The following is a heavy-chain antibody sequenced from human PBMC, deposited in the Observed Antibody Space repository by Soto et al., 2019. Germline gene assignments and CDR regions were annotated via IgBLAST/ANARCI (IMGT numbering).Heavy chain of an antibody. CDR1: GATFSSYA. J-gene: IGHJ6*02. CDR2: IIPIFGTA. Sequence: SVKVSCKASGATFSSYAISWVRQAPGQGLEWMGGIIPIFGTANYAQKFQGRVTITADKSTSTAYSELSSRRSEDTAVYYCATGAIFGVAQIPPAYCGMDVWGQGTMVTVSS. D-gene: IGHD3-3*01. CDR3: ATGAIFGVAQIPPAYCGMDV. V-gene: IGHV1-69*06.